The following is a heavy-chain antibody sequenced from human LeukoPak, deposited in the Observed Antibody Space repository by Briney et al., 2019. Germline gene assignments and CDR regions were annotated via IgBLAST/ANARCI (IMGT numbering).Heavy chain of an antibody. J-gene: IGHJ6*03. CDR3: ARTTMVRGTYYRDV. V-gene: IGHV4-59*01. CDR1: GGSISSYY. D-gene: IGHD3-10*01. CDR2: IYYSGST. Sequence: PSETLSLTCTVSGGSISSYYWSWIRQPPGKGLEWIGYIYYSGSTNYNPSLKSRVTISVDTSKNQFSLKLSSVTAADTAVYYCARTTMVRGTYYRDVWGKETTVTISS.